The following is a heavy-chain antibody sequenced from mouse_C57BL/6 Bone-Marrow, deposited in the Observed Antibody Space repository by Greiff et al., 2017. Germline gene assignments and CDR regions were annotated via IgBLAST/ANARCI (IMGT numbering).Heavy chain of an antibody. V-gene: IGHV1-50*01. CDR3: ARGTVVEGNYAMDN. CDR1: GYTFTSYW. J-gene: IGHJ4*01. CDR2: IDPSDSYT. D-gene: IGHD1-1*01. Sequence: QVQLQQPGAELVKPGASVKLSCKASGYTFTSYWMQWVKQRPGQGLEWIGEIDPSDSYTNYNQKFKGKATLTLDTSSSTAYMQLSSLTSEDSAVYYCARGTVVEGNYAMDNCGQGTSVTVSS.